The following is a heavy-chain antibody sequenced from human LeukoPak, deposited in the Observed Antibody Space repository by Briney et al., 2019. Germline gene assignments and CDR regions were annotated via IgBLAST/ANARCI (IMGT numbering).Heavy chain of an antibody. V-gene: IGHV4-59*01. CDR1: GGSISSYY. CDR2: IYYSGST. CDR3: ARETLRFDP. J-gene: IGHJ5*02. Sequence: SETLSLTCTVSGGSISSYYWSWIRQPPGKGLEWIGYIYYSGSTNYNPSLKGRVTISVDTSKNQFSLKLSSVTAADTAVYYCARETLRFDPWGQGTLVTVSS.